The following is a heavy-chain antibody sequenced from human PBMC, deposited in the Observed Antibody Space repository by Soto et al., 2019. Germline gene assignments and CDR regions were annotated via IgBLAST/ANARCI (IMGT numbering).Heavy chain of an antibody. CDR1: GGTFSSYA. CDR3: ARGNIVVVPAAIHYYYGMDV. D-gene: IGHD2-2*01. V-gene: IGHV1-69*01. J-gene: IGHJ6*02. CDR2: IIPIFGTA. Sequence: QVQLVQSGAEVKKPGSSVKVSCKASGGTFSSYAISWVRQAPGRGLEWMGGIIPIFGTANYAQKFQGRVTITADESTSTAYMELSSLRSEDTAVYYCARGNIVVVPAAIHYYYGMDVWGQGTTVTVSS.